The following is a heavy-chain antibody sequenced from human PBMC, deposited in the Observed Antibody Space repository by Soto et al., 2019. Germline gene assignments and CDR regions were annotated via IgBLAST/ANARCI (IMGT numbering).Heavy chain of an antibody. V-gene: IGHV3-30*18. Sequence: QVQLVESGGGVVQPGGSLRLSCVGSGFTFKNFGLHWVRQAPGKGLEWVTVISYDGATEHYLDAVKGRFTISRDNSKNTVYLDMNSLRPEDTALYYCAKDLCSGGSCIHDDWGQGTQVIVSS. CDR3: AKDLCSGGSCIHDD. J-gene: IGHJ4*02. CDR1: GFTFKNFG. D-gene: IGHD2-15*01. CDR2: ISYDGATE.